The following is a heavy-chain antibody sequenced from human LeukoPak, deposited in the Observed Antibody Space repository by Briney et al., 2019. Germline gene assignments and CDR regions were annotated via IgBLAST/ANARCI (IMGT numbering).Heavy chain of an antibody. Sequence: ASVTVSCKASGYTFTSYGISWVRQAPGQGLEWMGWISAYNGNTNYAQKLQGRVTMTTDISTSTAYMELRSLRSDDTAVYYCARVLPVVVPAAIIMSYNWFNPWGQGTLVTVSS. CDR3: ARVLPVVVPAAIIMSYNWFNP. D-gene: IGHD2-2*02. V-gene: IGHV1-18*01. CDR2: ISAYNGNT. J-gene: IGHJ5*02. CDR1: GYTFTSYG.